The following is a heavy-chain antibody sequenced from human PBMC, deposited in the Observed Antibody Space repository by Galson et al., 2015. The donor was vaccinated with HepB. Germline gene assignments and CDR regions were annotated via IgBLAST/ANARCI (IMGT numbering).Heavy chain of an antibody. CDR1: GGSICSSSYY. D-gene: IGHD5-12*01. CDR2: INYSGST. CDR3: ARSSDMVATYY. Sequence: ETLSLTCTVSGGSICSSSYYWGWIRQPPGKGLEWIGTINYSGSTYYNPSLKSRVTISVDTSKNQFSLKLNSVTAADTAVYYCARSSDMVATYYWGQGTLVTVSS. V-gene: IGHV4-39*01. J-gene: IGHJ4*02.